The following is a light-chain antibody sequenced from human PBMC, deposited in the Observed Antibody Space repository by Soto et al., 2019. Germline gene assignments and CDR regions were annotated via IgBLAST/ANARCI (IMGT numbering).Light chain of an antibody. CDR2: DVS. CDR1: SSYVGAYNY. CDR3: NSYTTSSTYV. Sequence: QSVLTQPASVSGSPGQSIAISCTGTSSYVGAYNYVSWYQQHPGKAPKLMIYDVSNRPSGVSNRFSGSESGNTASLTISGLQAEDEADYYCNSYTTSSTYVFGTGTKVTVL. J-gene: IGLJ1*01. V-gene: IGLV2-14*03.